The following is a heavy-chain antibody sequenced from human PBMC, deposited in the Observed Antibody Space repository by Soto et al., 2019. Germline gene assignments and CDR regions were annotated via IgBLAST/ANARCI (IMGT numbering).Heavy chain of an antibody. CDR2: IYYNGGT. CDR1: GGSISSTSYY. D-gene: IGHD3-9*01. Sequence: PSETLSLTCTVSGGSISSTSYYWGWIRQPPGKGLEWIGTIYYNGGTYYNPSLKSRVTISVDTSKNQFFLKLSSVTAADTAVYSCARHFDSLTVYYAPLEYLGQRTLFPVSS. CDR3: ARHFDSLTVYYAPLEY. J-gene: IGHJ4*02. V-gene: IGHV4-39*01.